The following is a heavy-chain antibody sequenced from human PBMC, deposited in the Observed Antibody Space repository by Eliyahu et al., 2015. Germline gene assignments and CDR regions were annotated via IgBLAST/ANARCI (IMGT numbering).Heavy chain of an antibody. J-gene: IGHJ4*02. D-gene: IGHD6-19*01. Sequence: EVHLVESGGXLVXPGGSLXLSXAAXEFTFSTYTMNWVRQAPGKGLEWVSSISTSSTHIYYADSVRGRFTISRDNAKSSLYLQMNDLRAEDTAVYYCARSSSGWDDWGQGTLVTVSS. CDR2: ISTSSTHI. CDR3: ARSSSGWDD. V-gene: IGHV3-21*01. CDR1: EFTFSTYT.